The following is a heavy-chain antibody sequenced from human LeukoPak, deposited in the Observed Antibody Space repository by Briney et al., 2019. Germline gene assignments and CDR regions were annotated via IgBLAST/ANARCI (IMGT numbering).Heavy chain of an antibody. CDR1: GFTFGDYA. D-gene: IGHD3-10*01. V-gene: IGHV3-9*01. CDR3: VKDIWASVAYYLDF. Sequence: PGGSLRLSCAASGFTFGDYAMHWVRQAPGKGLEWVSGISWNSGSIVYADSVKGRFTISRDNAKNSLYLQMNSLRPEDTAFYYCVKDIWASVAYYLDFWGQGTLVTVSS. J-gene: IGHJ4*02. CDR2: ISWNSGSI.